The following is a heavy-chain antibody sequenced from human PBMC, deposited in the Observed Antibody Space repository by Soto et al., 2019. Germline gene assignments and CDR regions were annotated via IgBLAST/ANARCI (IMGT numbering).Heavy chain of an antibody. CDR2: IIPIFGTA. CDR3: ARGPHRWLQLWYFDL. D-gene: IGHD5-12*01. J-gene: IGHJ2*01. Sequence: QVQLVQSGAEVKKPGSSVTVSCKASGGTFSSYTISWVRQAPGQGLEWMGGIIPIFGTANYAQKFQGRVTLTADESTSTACMELSSLRSQGRAGYYCARGPHRWLQLWYFDLWGRGTLVTVSS. CDR1: GGTFSSYT. V-gene: IGHV1-69*12.